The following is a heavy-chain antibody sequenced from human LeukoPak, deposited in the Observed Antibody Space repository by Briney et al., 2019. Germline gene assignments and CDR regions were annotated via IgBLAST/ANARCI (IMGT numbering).Heavy chain of an antibody. CDR2: INPNSGGT. D-gene: IGHD2-2*02. J-gene: IGHJ6*02. CDR3: ARGGSDIVVVPAAISYYYGMDV. V-gene: IGHV1-2*02. Sequence: ASVTVSCKASGYTFTGYYMHWVRQAPGQGLEWMGWINPNSGGTNYAQKFQGRVTMTRDTSISTAYMELSRLRSDDTAMYYCARGGSDIVVVPAAISYYYGMDVWGQGTTVTVSS. CDR1: GYTFTGYY.